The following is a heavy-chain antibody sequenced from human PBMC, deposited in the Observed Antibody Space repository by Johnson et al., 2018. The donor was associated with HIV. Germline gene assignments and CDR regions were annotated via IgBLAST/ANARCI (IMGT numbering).Heavy chain of an antibody. D-gene: IGHD6-13*01. CDR2: ISYDGSNK. V-gene: IGHV3-30-3*01. J-gene: IGHJ3*02. Sequence: VQLVESGGGVVQPGRSLRLSCAASGLTFSSYTLHWVRQAPGKGLEWVAVISYDGSNKYYADSVKGRFTISRDNSKNTLYLQMKSLRVEDTAVYYCARDQEYSNNWAACDIWGQGTMVTVSS. CDR1: GLTFSSYT. CDR3: ARDQEYSNNWAACDI.